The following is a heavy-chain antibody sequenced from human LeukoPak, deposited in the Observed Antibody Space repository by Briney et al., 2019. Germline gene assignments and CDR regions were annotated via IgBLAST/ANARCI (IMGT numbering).Heavy chain of an antibody. V-gene: IGHV3-48*03. D-gene: IGHD1-26*01. J-gene: IGHJ4*02. CDR2: ISGSGSTI. Sequence: GGSLRLSCAASGFTFSSYEMNWVRQAPGRGLEWISYISGSGSTIYYADSVKGRFTITRDNAKKSLYLQMNSLRAEDTAVYYCARSGISGSYYAYWGQGTLVTVSS. CDR1: GFTFSSYE. CDR3: ARSGISGSYYAY.